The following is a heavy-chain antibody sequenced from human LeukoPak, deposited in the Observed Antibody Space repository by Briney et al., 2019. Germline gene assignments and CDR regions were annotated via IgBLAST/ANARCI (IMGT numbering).Heavy chain of an antibody. J-gene: IGHJ1*01. CDR3: ARDRGYSSSSGYFQH. Sequence: PGGSLRLSCAASGFTFSSYSMNWVRQAPGQGLEWVSSISSSSSYIYYADSVKGRFTISRDNAKNSLYLQMNSLRAEDTAVYYCARDRGYSSSSGYFQHWGQGTLVTVSS. CDR2: ISSSSSYI. CDR1: GFTFSSYS. V-gene: IGHV3-21*01. D-gene: IGHD6-6*01.